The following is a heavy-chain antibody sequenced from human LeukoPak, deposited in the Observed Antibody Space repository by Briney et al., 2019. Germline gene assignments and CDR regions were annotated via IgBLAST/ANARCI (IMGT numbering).Heavy chain of an antibody. Sequence: GGSLRLSCAASGFTFSNAWMSWVRQAPGKGLEWVCRIKSKTDGGTTDYAAPVKGRFTISRDDSKNTLYLQMNSLRAEDTAVYYCARRLTVVRLDYWGQGTLVTVSS. D-gene: IGHD4-23*01. J-gene: IGHJ4*02. CDR1: GFTFSNAW. CDR2: IKSKTDGGTT. V-gene: IGHV3-15*01. CDR3: ARRLTVVRLDY.